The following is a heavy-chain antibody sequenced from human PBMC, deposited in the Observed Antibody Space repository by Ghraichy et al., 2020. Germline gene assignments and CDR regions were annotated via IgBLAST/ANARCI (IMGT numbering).Heavy chain of an antibody. V-gene: IGHV4-59*01. CDR3: ARDNFIVDSGGIGLPDY. Sequence: SETLSLTCTVSGGSISSYYWSWIRQPPGKGLEWIGYIYYSGSTNYNPSLKSRVTISVDTSKNQFSLKLSSVTAADTAVYYCARDNFIVDSGGIGLPDYWGQGTLVTVSS. J-gene: IGHJ4*02. CDR1: GGSISSYY. CDR2: IYYSGST. D-gene: IGHD5-18*01.